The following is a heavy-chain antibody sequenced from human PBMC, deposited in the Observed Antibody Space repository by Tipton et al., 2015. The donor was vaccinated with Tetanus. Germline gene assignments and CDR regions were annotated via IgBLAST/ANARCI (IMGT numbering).Heavy chain of an antibody. D-gene: IGHD6-13*01. Sequence: QLVQSGPEVKKPGASVKVSCKASGYIFTTYDINWVRQAPGQGLEWMGWMSPNSGDTGYAQKFQGRVTMTRNTSITTAYMELSSLRSEDTAVYYCARGGSAWYGDYFDYWGQGSQVTVSS. CDR1: GYIFTTYD. CDR3: ARGGSAWYGDYFDY. V-gene: IGHV1-8*01. CDR2: MSPNSGDT. J-gene: IGHJ4*02.